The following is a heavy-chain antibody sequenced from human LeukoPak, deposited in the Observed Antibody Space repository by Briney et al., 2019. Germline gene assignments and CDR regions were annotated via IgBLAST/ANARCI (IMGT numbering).Heavy chain of an antibody. CDR2: IRSKANSYAT. V-gene: IGHV3-73*01. CDR1: GFTFSGSA. J-gene: IGHJ4*02. D-gene: IGHD6-19*01. CDR3: TRPGIAVAGSDY. Sequence: GGSLRLSCAASGFTFSGSAMHWVRQASGKGLEWVGRIRSKANSYATAYAASVKGRFAISRDDSKNTAYLQMNSLKTEDTAVYYCTRPGIAVAGSDYWGQGTLVTVSS.